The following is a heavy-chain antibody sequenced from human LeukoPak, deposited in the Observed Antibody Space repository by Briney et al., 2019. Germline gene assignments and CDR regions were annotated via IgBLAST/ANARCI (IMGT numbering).Heavy chain of an antibody. V-gene: IGHV7-4-1*02. CDR1: GYTFTSYA. J-gene: IGHJ3*02. D-gene: IGHD3-10*01. Sequence: ASVKVSCKASGYTFTSYAMNWVRQAPGQGLEWMGWINTNTGNPTYAQGFTGRFVFSLDTSVSTAYLQISSLKAEDTAVYYCARGFNYYGSGSNDAFGIWGQGTMVTVSS. CDR2: INTNTGNP. CDR3: ARGFNYYGSGSNDAFGI.